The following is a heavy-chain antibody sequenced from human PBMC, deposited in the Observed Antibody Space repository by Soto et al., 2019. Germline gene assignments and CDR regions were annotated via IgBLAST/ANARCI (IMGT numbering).Heavy chain of an antibody. Sequence: EVQLVESGGDLVQPGGSLRLSCAASGLTFSSHWMHWGRQAPGKGLVWVSHINGDGSTTRYADSVKGRFTISRDNAKNTLYLQMNSLRAEDTAVYYCAIYSGVWGQGTTVTVSS. J-gene: IGHJ6*02. CDR3: AIYSGV. CDR2: INGDGSTT. D-gene: IGHD2-15*01. V-gene: IGHV3-74*01. CDR1: GLTFSSHW.